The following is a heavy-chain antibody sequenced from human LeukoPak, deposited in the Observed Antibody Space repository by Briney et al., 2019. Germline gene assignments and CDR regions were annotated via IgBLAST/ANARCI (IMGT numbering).Heavy chain of an antibody. Sequence: GGSLGPPGAPSGFTFINYAMTWVGQPPGRGLGGAEGISGGGATTYYADSVKGRFTISRDNSKNTLFLQMNSLRAEDAAVYYCAKDHNSKYPYYFDYWGQGSLVTVSS. D-gene: IGHD1-1*01. V-gene: IGHV3-23*01. CDR3: AKDHNSKYPYYFDY. J-gene: IGHJ4*02. CDR2: ISGGGATT. CDR1: GFTFINYA.